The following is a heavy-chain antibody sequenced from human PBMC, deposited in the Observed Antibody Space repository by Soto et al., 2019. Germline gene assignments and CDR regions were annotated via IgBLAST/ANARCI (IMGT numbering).Heavy chain of an antibody. J-gene: IGHJ6*02. CDR2: ISSSSSTI. CDR3: AREFRSSWYEVGGMDV. CDR1: GFTFSRYS. D-gene: IGHD6-13*01. Sequence: RRLSCAASGFTFSRYSMNWVRQAPGKGLEWVSYISSSSSTIYNADSVKGRFTISRDNAKNSLYLQMNSLRDEDTAVYYCAREFRSSWYEVGGMDVWGQGTTVTVSS. V-gene: IGHV3-48*02.